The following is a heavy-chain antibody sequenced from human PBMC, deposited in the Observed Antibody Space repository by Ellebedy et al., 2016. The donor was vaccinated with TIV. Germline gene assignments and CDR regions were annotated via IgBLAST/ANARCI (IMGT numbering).Heavy chain of an antibody. V-gene: IGHV4-59*01. J-gene: IGHJ5*01. CDR3: ARGTGWLFDF. Sequence: SETLSLTXTVSGGSISSDYCNWIRQPPGKALEWIGYMHYRGSTNYNPSLKSRVTISVDTSKNQFFLKLTSVTAADTAVYYCARGTGWLFDFWGQGTLVTVSS. CDR1: GGSISSDY. D-gene: IGHD5-12*01. CDR2: MHYRGST.